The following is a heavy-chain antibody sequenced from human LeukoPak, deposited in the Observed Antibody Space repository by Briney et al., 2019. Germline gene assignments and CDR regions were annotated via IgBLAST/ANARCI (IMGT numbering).Heavy chain of an antibody. Sequence: ASVKVSCKASGGTFSSYAISWVRQAPGQGLEWMGWISAYNGNTNYAQKLQGRVTMTTDTSTSAAYMELRSLRSDDTAVYYCARARYYDFWSGSSGYYMDVWGKGTTVTVSS. J-gene: IGHJ6*03. D-gene: IGHD3-3*01. CDR3: ARARYYDFWSGSSGYYMDV. CDR2: ISAYNGNT. CDR1: GGTFSSYA. V-gene: IGHV1-18*01.